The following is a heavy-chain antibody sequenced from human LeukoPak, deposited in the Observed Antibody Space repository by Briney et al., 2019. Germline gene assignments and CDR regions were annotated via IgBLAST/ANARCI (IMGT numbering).Heavy chain of an antibody. D-gene: IGHD3-22*01. CDR2: INHSGST. Sequence: PSETLSLTCTVSGGSISSYYWSWIRQPPGKGLEWIGEINHSGSTNYNPSLKSRVTISVDTSKNQFSLKLSSVTAADTAVYYCARGPLWLLLRLDYFDYWGQGTLVTVSS. CDR3: ARGPLWLLLRLDYFDY. CDR1: GGSISSYY. J-gene: IGHJ4*02. V-gene: IGHV4-34*01.